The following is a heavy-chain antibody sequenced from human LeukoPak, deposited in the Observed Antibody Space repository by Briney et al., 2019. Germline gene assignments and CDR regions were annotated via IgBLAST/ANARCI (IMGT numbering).Heavy chain of an antibody. J-gene: IGHJ3*02. CDR1: GGSISSSSYY. CDR2: IYYSGST. CDR3: ARLKGRWLQSRAFDI. Sequence: SEPLSLTCTVSGGSISSSSYYWGWIRQPPGKGLEWIGSIYYSGSTYYNPSLKSRVTISVDTSKNQFSLKLSSVTAADTAVYYCARLKGRWLQSRAFDIWGQGTMVTVSS. D-gene: IGHD5-24*01. V-gene: IGHV4-39*01.